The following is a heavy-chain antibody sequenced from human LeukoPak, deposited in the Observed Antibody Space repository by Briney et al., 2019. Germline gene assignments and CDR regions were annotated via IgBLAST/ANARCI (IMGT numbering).Heavy chain of an antibody. J-gene: IGHJ3*02. CDR2: IYYSGST. CDR3: ARGAVLGSFDI. D-gene: IGHD1-14*01. CDR1: GGSVSSSEHY. V-gene: IGHV4-61*08. Sequence: SETLSLTCAVSGGSVSSSEHYWGWIRQPPGKGLEWIGYIYYSGSTNYNPSLKSRVTISVDTSKNQFSLKLSSVTAADTAVYYCARGAVLGSFDIWGQGTMVTVSS.